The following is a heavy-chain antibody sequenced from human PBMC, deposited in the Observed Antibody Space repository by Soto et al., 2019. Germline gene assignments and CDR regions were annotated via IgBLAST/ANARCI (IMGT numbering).Heavy chain of an antibody. CDR2: IYTSGST. Sequence: SETLSLTCTVSGGSISSDYWNWIRHPAGKGLEWIGRIYTSGSTNYNPSLKSRVTLSVDTSKNQFSLKLTSVTAADTAVYYCARDLKFGQADYWGQGSQVTVSS. V-gene: IGHV4-4*07. CDR3: ARDLKFGQADY. CDR1: GGSISSDY. D-gene: IGHD3-10*01. J-gene: IGHJ4*02.